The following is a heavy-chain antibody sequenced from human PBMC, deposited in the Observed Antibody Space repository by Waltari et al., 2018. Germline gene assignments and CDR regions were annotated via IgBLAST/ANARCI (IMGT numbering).Heavy chain of an antibody. V-gene: IGHV3-74*01. CDR3: ARAKGVGASSIFDY. D-gene: IGHD1-26*01. J-gene: IGHJ4*02. CDR1: GFTFSSYW. CDR2: INSDGSST. Sequence: EVQLVESGGGLVQPGGSLRLSCAASGFTFSSYWMHWVRQAPGKGLVWVSRINSDGSSTRYADSVKGRFTISRDNAKNTLYLQMNSLSAEDTAVYYCARAKGVGASSIFDYWGQGTLVTVSS.